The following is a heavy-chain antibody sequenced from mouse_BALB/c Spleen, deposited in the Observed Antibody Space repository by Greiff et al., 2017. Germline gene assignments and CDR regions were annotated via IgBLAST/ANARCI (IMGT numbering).Heavy chain of an antibody. V-gene: IGHV2-2*02. CDR1: GFSLTSYG. Sequence: VMLVESGPGLVQPSQSLSITCTVSGFSLTSYGVHWVRQSPGKGLEWLGVIWSGGSTDYNAAFISRLSISKDNSKSQVFFKMNSLQANDTAIYYCARMGVAWFAYWGQGTLVTVSA. CDR3: ARMGVAWFAY. CDR2: IWSGGST. J-gene: IGHJ3*01.